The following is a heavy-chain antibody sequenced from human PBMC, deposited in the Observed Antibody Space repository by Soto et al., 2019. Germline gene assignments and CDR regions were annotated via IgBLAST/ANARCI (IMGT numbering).Heavy chain of an antibody. CDR1: GGSISSSSYY. V-gene: IGHV4-39*01. CDR2: IYYSGST. CDR3: ATRSSGYTFDP. D-gene: IGHD6-19*01. J-gene: IGHJ5*02. Sequence: SETLSLTCTVSGGSISSSSYYWGWIRQPPGKGLEWIGSIYYSGSTYYNPSLKSRVTISVDTSKNKFSLKLSSVTAADTAVYYYATRSSGYTFDPWGQGTLDIVSS.